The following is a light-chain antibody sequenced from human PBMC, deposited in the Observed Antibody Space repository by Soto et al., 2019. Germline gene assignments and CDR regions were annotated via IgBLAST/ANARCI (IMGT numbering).Light chain of an antibody. J-gene: IGKJ1*01. CDR2: DAS. V-gene: IGKV1-5*01. CDR3: QQYYNYPET. CDR1: QIITSW. Sequence: DIQMTQSPSILSASVGDSVTITCRASQIITSWLAWYQQKPGKAPKLLIYDASSLESGVPSRFSGSGSGTEFTLTITSLQPDDFATYYCQQYYNYPETFGQGTKVDIK.